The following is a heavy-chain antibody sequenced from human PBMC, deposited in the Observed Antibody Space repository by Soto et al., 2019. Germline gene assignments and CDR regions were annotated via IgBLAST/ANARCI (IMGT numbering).Heavy chain of an antibody. CDR1: GGSISTSNW. D-gene: IGHD6-13*01. J-gene: IGHJ4*02. V-gene: IGHV4-4*02. Sequence: PSETLSLTCAVSGGSISTSNWWCWVRQPPGKGLEWIGEVYRTGSTNYNPSLESRLTISVNKSKNQFFLKLTSVTAADTAVYYCARARATIAAAAIFDCWGQGTLVT. CDR3: ARARATIAAAAIFDC. CDR2: VYRTGST.